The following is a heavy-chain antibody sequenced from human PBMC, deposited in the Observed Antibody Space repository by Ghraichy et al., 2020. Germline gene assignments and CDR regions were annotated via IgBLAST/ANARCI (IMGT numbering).Heavy chain of an antibody. CDR2: IWYDGSNK. V-gene: IGHV3-33*01. D-gene: IGHD2-8*01. CDR1: GFTFSSYG. CDR3: ARYCTNGVCLGNDYYYGMDV. Sequence: GGSLRLSCAASGFTFSSYGMHWVRQAPGKGLEWVAVIWYDGSNKYYADSVKGRFTISRDNSKNTLYLQMNSLRAEDTAVYHCARYCTNGVCLGNDYYYGMDVWGQGTTVTVSS. J-gene: IGHJ6*02.